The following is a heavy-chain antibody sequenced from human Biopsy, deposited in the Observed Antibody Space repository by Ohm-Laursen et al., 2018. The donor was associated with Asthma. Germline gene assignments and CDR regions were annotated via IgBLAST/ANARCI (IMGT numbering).Heavy chain of an antibody. V-gene: IGHV1-69*01. CDR2: IMPIFGTP. Sequence: SSVKVSCKASGGTFSSDAISWVRQAPGQGLEWMGGIMPIFGTPNYAQKFQHRLTITADDSTTTVYMELSSLKLEDTAVYFCARPYCGGDCYSPFDYWGQGSLVTVSS. D-gene: IGHD2-21*01. J-gene: IGHJ4*02. CDR3: ARPYCGGDCYSPFDY. CDR1: GGTFSSDA.